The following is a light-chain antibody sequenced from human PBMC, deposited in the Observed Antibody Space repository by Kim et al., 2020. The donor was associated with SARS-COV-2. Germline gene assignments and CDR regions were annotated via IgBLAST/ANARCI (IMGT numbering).Light chain of an antibody. J-gene: IGKJ5*01. CDR2: GAS. V-gene: IGKV1-17*01. CDR1: QDIRND. Sequence: DIQMTQSPSSLSASVGDRVTITCRASQDIRNDLGWYQQNPGRAPKRLIYGASSLQSGVPSRFNGSGSGTEFTLTISSVQPEDFATYFCLQHSTYPITFGQGTRLEIK. CDR3: LQHSTYPIT.